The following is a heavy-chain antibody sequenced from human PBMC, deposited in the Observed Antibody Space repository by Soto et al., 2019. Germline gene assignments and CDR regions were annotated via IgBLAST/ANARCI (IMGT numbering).Heavy chain of an antibody. J-gene: IGHJ5*02. D-gene: IGHD6-6*01. Sequence: GGSLRLSCAASGFTFSSYAMHWVRQAPGKGLEWVAVISYDGSNKYYADSVKGRFTISRDNSKNTLYLQMNSLRAEDTAVYYCARDPLSIAARANSYNWFDPWGQGTLVTVSS. CDR3: ARDPLSIAARANSYNWFDP. CDR1: GFTFSSYA. V-gene: IGHV3-30-3*01. CDR2: ISYDGSNK.